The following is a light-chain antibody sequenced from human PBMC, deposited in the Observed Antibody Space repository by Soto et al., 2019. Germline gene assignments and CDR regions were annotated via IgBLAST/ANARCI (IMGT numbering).Light chain of an antibody. Sequence: DLQMTPSPSTLSASVGDRVTITCRASQRLRRWLAWSQQKSGEAPKLMVYKASNLDSGVPSRFAGSGSGTEYTLTISSLQPDDFATYHCQQYSSYPYTFGQGTKLEIK. V-gene: IGKV1-5*03. J-gene: IGKJ2*01. CDR3: QQYSSYPYT. CDR2: KAS. CDR1: QRLRRW.